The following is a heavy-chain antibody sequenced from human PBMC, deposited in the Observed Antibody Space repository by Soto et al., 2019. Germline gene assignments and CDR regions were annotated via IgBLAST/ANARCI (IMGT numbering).Heavy chain of an antibody. CDR1: GFTFDDYA. CDR3: AVAGTGSGFA. J-gene: IGHJ5*02. CDR2: ISWNSGSI. Sequence: GGSLRLSCGVSGFTFDDYAMHWVRQVPGKGLEWVSGISWNSGSIGYADSVKGRFTISRDNAKNSLYLQMNSLRAEDTALYYCAVAGTGSGFAWGQGTLVTVSS. D-gene: IGHD6-19*01. V-gene: IGHV3-9*01.